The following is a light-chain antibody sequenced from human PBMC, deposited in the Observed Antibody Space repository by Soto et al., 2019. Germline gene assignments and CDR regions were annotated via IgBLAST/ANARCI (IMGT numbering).Light chain of an antibody. CDR1: SSDIGAYIY. V-gene: IGLV2-14*01. Sequence: QSALTQPPSASGSPGQSVTISCTGTSSDIGAYIYVSWYQQHPGKVPKLVISEVSRRPSGVSNRFSGSKSGYTASLTISGLQAEDEADYYCNSYTTTSTYVFGTGTKVTVL. J-gene: IGLJ1*01. CDR2: EVS. CDR3: NSYTTTSTYV.